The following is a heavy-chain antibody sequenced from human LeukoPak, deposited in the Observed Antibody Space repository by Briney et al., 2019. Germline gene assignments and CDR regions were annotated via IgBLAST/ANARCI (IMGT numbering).Heavy chain of an antibody. D-gene: IGHD3-22*01. CDR1: GYTFSTYG. V-gene: IGHV1-18*01. Sequence: ASVKVSCKTSGYTFSTYGIAWVRQAPGQGLEWMGWISAYNGNTNYAPNLQGRVTMTTDTSTSTAYMELRSLRSDDTAVYYCAREGALYDRSDYYLSWFDPWGQGTLVTVSS. CDR3: AREGALYDRSDYYLSWFDP. J-gene: IGHJ5*02. CDR2: ISAYNGNT.